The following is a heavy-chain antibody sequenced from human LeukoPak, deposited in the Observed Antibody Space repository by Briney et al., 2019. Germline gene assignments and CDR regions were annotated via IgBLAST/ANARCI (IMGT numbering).Heavy chain of an antibody. CDR1: GFTFNSYG. CDR2: IRYDGSNK. D-gene: IGHD3-10*01. V-gene: IGHV3-30*02. Sequence: GGSLRLSCAASGFTFNSYGMHWVRQAPGKGLEWVAFIRYDGSNKYYADSVKGRFTISRDNSKNTLYLQMNSLRSDDTAVYYCARGGNVVLWFGGPDYWGQGTLVTVSS. CDR3: ARGGNVVLWFGGPDY. J-gene: IGHJ4*02.